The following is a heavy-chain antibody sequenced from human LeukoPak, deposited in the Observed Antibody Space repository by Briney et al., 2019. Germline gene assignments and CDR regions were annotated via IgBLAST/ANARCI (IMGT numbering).Heavy chain of an antibody. Sequence: TPSGTLSLTCAVSGGSISSSNWWSWVRQPPGKGLEWIGEIYHSGSTNYNPSLKSRVTISVDKSKNQFSLKLSSVTAADTAVYYCARSMSSSWYGFDYWGQGTLVTVSS. CDR3: ARSMSSSWYGFDY. D-gene: IGHD6-13*01. CDR2: IYHSGST. CDR1: GGSISSSNW. V-gene: IGHV4-4*02. J-gene: IGHJ4*02.